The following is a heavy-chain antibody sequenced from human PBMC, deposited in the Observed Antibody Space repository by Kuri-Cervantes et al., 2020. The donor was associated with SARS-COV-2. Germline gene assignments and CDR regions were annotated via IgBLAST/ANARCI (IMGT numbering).Heavy chain of an antibody. V-gene: IGHV3-30-3*01. CDR1: AFTFSSYA. CDR2: ISYDGSNK. Sequence: GESLKISCAASAFTFSSYAMHWVRQAPGKELEWVAIISYDGSNKYYADSVKGRFTISRDNSKNTLYLQMNGLKVEDTAVYYCAKDLWEWERFYFYGMDVWGQGTTVTVSS. J-gene: IGHJ6*02. D-gene: IGHD1-26*01. CDR3: AKDLWEWERFYFYGMDV.